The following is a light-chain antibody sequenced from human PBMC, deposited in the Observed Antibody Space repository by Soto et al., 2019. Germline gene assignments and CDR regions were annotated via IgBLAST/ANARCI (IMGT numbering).Light chain of an antibody. J-gene: IGKJ1*01. CDR2: CAS. Sequence: DFVMTQSPDSLAVSLGERATINCKSSQSVLYSSNNKNYLAWYQQIPGQPPKLLIYCASTRESGVPDRFSGSGSGTDFTLTISSLQAEDVAVYYCQQYYSTPPTFGQGTKVEIK. V-gene: IGKV4-1*01. CDR1: QSVLYSSNNKNY. CDR3: QQYYSTPPT.